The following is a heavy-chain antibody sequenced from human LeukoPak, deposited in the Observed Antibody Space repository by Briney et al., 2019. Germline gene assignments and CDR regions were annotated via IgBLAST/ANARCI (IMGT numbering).Heavy chain of an antibody. CDR2: IIPILGIA. Sequence: SVKVSCKASGGTFSSYTISWVRQAPGQGLEWMGRIIPILGIANYAQKFQGRVTITADKSTSTAYMELSSLRSEDTAVYYCARKSPDYYDSSGYYLDYWGQGTLVTVSS. V-gene: IGHV1-69*02. CDR3: ARKSPDYYDSSGYYLDY. J-gene: IGHJ4*02. CDR1: GGTFSSYT. D-gene: IGHD3-22*01.